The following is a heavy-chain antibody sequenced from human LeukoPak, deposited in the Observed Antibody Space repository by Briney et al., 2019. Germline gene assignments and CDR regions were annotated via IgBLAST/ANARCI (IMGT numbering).Heavy chain of an antibody. Sequence: GGSLRLSCAASGFTFDDYAMHWVRQAPGKGLEWVSGISWNSGSIGYADSVKGRFTISRDNAKNSLYLQMNSLRAEDTALYYCAKWRRERSEHFDYWGPGNPGHRLL. D-gene: IGHD1-26*01. CDR3: AKWRRERSEHFDY. CDR2: ISWNSGSI. V-gene: IGHV3-9*01. J-gene: IGHJ4*02. CDR1: GFTFDDYA.